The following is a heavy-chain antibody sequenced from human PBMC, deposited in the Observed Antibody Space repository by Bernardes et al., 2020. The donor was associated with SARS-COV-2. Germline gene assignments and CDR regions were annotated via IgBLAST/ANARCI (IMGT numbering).Heavy chain of an antibody. J-gene: IGHJ6*02. CDR3: AKVVFEDRYDILTGYHPYYYYGMDV. V-gene: IGHV3-21*04. CDR2: ISGAGMYI. CDR1: GFTFSNYL. D-gene: IGHD3-9*01. Sequence: GGSLRLSCVASGFTFSNYLFSWFRQAPGKGLEWVSSISGAGMYIYYGDSVRGRFTTSRDNTRTSVFLQMNSLRAEDTAVYYCAKVVFEDRYDILTGYHPYYYYGMDVWGQGTTVTVSS.